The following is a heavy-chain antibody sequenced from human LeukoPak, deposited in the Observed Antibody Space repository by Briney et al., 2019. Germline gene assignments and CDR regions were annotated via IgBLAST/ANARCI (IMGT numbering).Heavy chain of an antibody. V-gene: IGHV1-69*05. CDR1: GGTFSSYA. Sequence: SVKVSXKASGGTFSSYAISWVRRAPGQGLEWMGRIIPIFGTANYAQKFQGRVTITTDESTSTAYMELSSLRSEDTAVYYCARATIAVAGSFDYWGQGTLVTVSS. D-gene: IGHD6-19*01. J-gene: IGHJ4*02. CDR3: ARATIAVAGSFDY. CDR2: IIPIFGTA.